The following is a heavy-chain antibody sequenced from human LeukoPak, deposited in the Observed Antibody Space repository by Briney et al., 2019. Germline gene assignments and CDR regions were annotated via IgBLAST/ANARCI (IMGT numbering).Heavy chain of an antibody. CDR3: ARSPVRHYETDC. CDR1: GFTFGSYW. CDR2: IKQDGSQK. J-gene: IGHJ4*02. V-gene: IGHV3-7*05. Sequence: GGSLRLSCAASGFTFGSYWMSWVRQAPGKGLEWVANIKQDGSQKYHVDSLKDRFTISRDNAKNSLYLQMNSLRAEDTAVYYCARSPVRHYETDCWGQGTLVTVSS. D-gene: IGHD3-22*01.